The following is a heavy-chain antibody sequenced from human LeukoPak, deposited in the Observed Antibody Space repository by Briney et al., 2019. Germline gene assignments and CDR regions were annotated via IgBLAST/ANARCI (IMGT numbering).Heavy chain of an antibody. D-gene: IGHD3-22*01. J-gene: IGHJ3*02. V-gene: IGHV1-2*02. CDR2: INPNSGGT. Sequence: GASVKVSCKASGYTFTGYHMHWVRQAPGQGLEWMGWINPNSGGTNYAQKFQGRVTMTRDTSISTAYMELSRLRSDDTAVYFCARGPYSYDSSGAFDIWGQGTMVTVSS. CDR3: ARGPYSYDSSGAFDI. CDR1: GYTFTGYH.